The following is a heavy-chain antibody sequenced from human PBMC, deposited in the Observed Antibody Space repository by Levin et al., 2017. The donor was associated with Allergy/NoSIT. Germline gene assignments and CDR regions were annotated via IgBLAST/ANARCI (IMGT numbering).Heavy chain of an antibody. CDR1: GFTFSSYA. D-gene: IGHD3-10*01. V-gene: IGHV3-23*01. CDR2: ISGSGGST. Sequence: GGSLRLSCAASGFTFSSYAMSWVRQAPGKGLEWVSAISGSGGSTYYADSVKGRFTISRDNSKNTLYLQMNSLRAEDTAVYYCAKDGAWGNVLLWFGEPRAFDIWGQGTMVTVSS. CDR3: AKDGAWGNVLLWFGEPRAFDI. J-gene: IGHJ3*02.